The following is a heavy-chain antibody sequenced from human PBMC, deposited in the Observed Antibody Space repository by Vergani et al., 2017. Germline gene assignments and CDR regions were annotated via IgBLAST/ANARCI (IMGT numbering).Heavy chain of an antibody. CDR2: IYYSGST. CDR3: ARDSPYSSSWYYFDY. Sequence: QVQLQESGPGLVKPSETLSLTCTVSGGSISSYYWSWIRQPPGKGLGWIGYIYYSGSTNYNPSLKSRVTISVDTSKNQFSLKLSSVTAADTAVYYCARDSPYSSSWYYFDYWGQGTLVTVSS. D-gene: IGHD6-13*01. J-gene: IGHJ4*02. CDR1: GGSISSYY. V-gene: IGHV4-59*01.